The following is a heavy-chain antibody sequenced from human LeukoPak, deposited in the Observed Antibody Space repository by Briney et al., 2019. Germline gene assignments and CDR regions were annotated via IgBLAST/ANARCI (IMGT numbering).Heavy chain of an antibody. CDR1: GGSFSGYY. D-gene: IGHD7-27*01. CDR3: ARGLLGY. J-gene: IGHJ4*02. V-gene: IGHV4-34*01. Sequence: SETLSLTCAVYGGSFSGYYWSWIRQPPGKGLEWIGEINHSGSTNYNPSLKSRVTISVDTSKNQFSLKLSSVTAADTAVYYCARGLLGYWGQGTLVTVSS. CDR2: INHSGST.